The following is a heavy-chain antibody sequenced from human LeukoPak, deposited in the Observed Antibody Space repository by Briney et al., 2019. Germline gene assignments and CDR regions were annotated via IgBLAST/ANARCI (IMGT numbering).Heavy chain of an antibody. CDR1: GGSISSYY. D-gene: IGHD3-22*01. CDR2: IYYSGST. V-gene: IGHV4-59*01. CDR3: TRVTGYMIEDYFDY. J-gene: IGHJ4*02. Sequence: SETLSLTCTVSGGSISSYYWSWIRQPPGKGLEWIGYIYYSGSTNYNPSLKSRVTISVDTSKNQFSLRLSSVTAADTAVYYCTRVTGYMIEDYFDYWGQGTLVTVSS.